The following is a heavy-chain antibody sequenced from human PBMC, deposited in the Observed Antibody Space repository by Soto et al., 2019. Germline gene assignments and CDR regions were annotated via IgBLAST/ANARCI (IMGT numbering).Heavy chain of an antibody. CDR2: IIPIFGTA. Sequence: SVKVSCKASGGTFSSYAISWVRQAPGQGLEWMGGIIPIFGTANYAQKFQGRVTITADESTSTAYMELSSLRSEDTAVYYCASSSRGIAVAGSSWGQGTLVTVSS. CDR1: GGTFSSYA. V-gene: IGHV1-69*13. J-gene: IGHJ5*02. CDR3: ASSSRGIAVAGSS. D-gene: IGHD6-19*01.